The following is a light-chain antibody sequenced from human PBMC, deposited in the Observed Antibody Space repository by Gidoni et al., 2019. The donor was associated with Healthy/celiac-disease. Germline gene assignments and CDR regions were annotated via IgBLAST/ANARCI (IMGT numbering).Light chain of an antibody. CDR3: QQRSNWPPVFT. CDR1: QRVSSY. Sequence: EIVLTQSPATLSLSPGERATLSCRASQRVSSYLAWYQQKPGQAPRLLIYDASNRATGIPARFSGSGSGTDFTLTISSLEPEGFAVYYCQQRSNWPPVFTFGPGTKVDIK. J-gene: IGKJ3*01. V-gene: IGKV3-11*01. CDR2: DAS.